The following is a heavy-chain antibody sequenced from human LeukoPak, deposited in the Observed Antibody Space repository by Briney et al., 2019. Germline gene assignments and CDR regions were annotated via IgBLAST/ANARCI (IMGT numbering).Heavy chain of an antibody. Sequence: PSETLSLTCTVSGGSISSYYWSWIRQPPGKGLEWIGYIYYSGSTNYNPSLKSRVTISVDTSKNQFSLKLSSVTAADTAVYYCAGPYDYVWGSPPRWGQGTLVTVSS. CDR1: GGSISSYY. J-gene: IGHJ4*02. CDR2: IYYSGST. V-gene: IGHV4-59*08. CDR3: AGPYDYVWGSPPR. D-gene: IGHD3-16*01.